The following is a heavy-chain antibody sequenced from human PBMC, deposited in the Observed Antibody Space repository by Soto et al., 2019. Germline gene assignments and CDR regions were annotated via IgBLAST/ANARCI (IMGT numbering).Heavy chain of an antibody. CDR3: ASAMKGFCSGGSCYFGMDYYYYMDV. CDR1: GGSISSGGYY. D-gene: IGHD2-15*01. CDR2: IYYSGST. V-gene: IGHV4-31*03. J-gene: IGHJ6*03. Sequence: QVQLQESGPGLVKPSQTLSLTCTVSGGSISSGGYYWSWIRQHPGKGLEWIGYIYYSGSTYYNPSLKSRVTISVDTSKNQFSLKLSSVTAADTAVYYCASAMKGFCSGGSCYFGMDYYYYMDVWGKGTTVTVSS.